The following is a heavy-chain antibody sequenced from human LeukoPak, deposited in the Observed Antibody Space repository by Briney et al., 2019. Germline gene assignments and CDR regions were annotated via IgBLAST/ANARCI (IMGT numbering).Heavy chain of an antibody. J-gene: IGHJ3*02. D-gene: IGHD2-2*01. CDR2: IITYNGDT. V-gene: IGHV1-18*01. Sequence: ASVKVSCKASGYTFTSYGINWVRQAPGQGLEWMGWIITYNGDTNYAQKLQGRVTMTTDTSTSTAYMELRSLRSEDTAVYYCARTAYCSSTSCYWLPFDIWGQGTMVTVSS. CDR3: ARTAYCSSTSCYWLPFDI. CDR1: GYTFTSYG.